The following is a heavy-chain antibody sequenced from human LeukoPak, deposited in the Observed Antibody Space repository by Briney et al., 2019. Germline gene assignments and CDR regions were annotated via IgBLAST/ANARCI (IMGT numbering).Heavy chain of an antibody. CDR3: AREYNLTGYAY. Sequence: PSETLSLTCAVSGGSISSGGYSWSWIRQPPGKGLEWIGYIYHSGSTYYNPSLKSRVTISVDRSKNQFSLKLSSVTAADTAVYYCAREYNLTGYAYWGQGTLVTVSS. CDR2: IYHSGST. J-gene: IGHJ4*02. D-gene: IGHD3-9*01. CDR1: GGSISSGGYS. V-gene: IGHV4-30-2*01.